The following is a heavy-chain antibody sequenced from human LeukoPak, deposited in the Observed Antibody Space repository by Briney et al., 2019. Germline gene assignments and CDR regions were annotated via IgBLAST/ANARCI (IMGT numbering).Heavy chain of an antibody. Sequence: PSETLSLTCAVYGGSFSGYYWSWIRQPPGKGLEWIGEINHSGSTNYNPSLKSRVTISVDTSKNQFSLKLSSMTAADTAVYYCARGRIGYSSGRYWFDYWGQGTLVTVSS. CDR1: GGSFSGYY. J-gene: IGHJ4*02. V-gene: IGHV4-34*01. CDR2: INHSGST. D-gene: IGHD6-19*01. CDR3: ARGRIGYSSGRYWFDY.